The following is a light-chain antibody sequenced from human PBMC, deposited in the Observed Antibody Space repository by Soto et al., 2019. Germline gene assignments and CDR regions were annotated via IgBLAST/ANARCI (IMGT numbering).Light chain of an antibody. CDR2: GAS. Sequence: EIMITQSPSTLSVYPGERVTLSCRASQSVSSRLAWYHQKPGQPPRLLIYGASTRATGIPARFSGSGSGTEFTLTISSLQFDDSAVYYCQQYNNWWTFGQGTKVDIK. CDR3: QQYNNWWT. V-gene: IGKV3-15*01. J-gene: IGKJ1*01. CDR1: QSVSSR.